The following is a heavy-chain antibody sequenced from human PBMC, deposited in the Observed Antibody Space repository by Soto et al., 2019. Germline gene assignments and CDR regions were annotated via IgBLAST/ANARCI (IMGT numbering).Heavy chain of an antibody. V-gene: IGHV3-30*18. D-gene: IGHD3-3*01. CDR3: AKGRELTMGYMDV. Sequence: GGSLRLSCAASGFTFSSYGMHWVRQAPGKGLEWVAVISYDGSNKYYADSVKGRFTIPRDNSKNTLYLQMNSLRAEDTAVYYCAKGRELTMGYMDVWGKGTTVTVSS. J-gene: IGHJ6*03. CDR1: GFTFSSYG. CDR2: ISYDGSNK.